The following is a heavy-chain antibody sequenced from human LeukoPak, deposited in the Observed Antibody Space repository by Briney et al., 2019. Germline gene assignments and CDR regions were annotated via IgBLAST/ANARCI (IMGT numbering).Heavy chain of an antibody. Sequence: GGSLRLSCAVSGFRVSDYYISWVRQAPGEGLEWVGLIRDRGEAFYADFARGRFGISRDESENTLYLQMNSLRVEATAVYFCARDRAANQDWVEFDPWGQGTPVIVSS. CDR2: IRDRGEA. J-gene: IGHJ5*02. V-gene: IGHV3-66*03. CDR1: GFRVSDYY. D-gene: IGHD3/OR15-3a*01. CDR3: ARDRAANQDWVEFDP.